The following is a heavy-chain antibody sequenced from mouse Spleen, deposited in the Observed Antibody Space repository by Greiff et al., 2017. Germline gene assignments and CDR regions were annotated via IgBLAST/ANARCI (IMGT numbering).Heavy chain of an antibody. D-gene: IGHD2-4*01. V-gene: IGHV5-17*01. Sequence: EVNVVESGGGLVKPGGSLKLSCAASGFTFSDYGMHWVRQAPEKGLEWVAYISSGSSTIYYADTVKGRFTISRDNAKNTLFLQMTSLRSEDTAMYYCASGGYDYDEDFFAYWGQGTLVTVSA. CDR2: ISSGSSTI. CDR3: ASGGYDYDEDFFAY. J-gene: IGHJ3*01. CDR1: GFTFSDYG.